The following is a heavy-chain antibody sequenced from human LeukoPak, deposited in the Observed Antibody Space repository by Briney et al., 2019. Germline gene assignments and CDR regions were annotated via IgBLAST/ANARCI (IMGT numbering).Heavy chain of an antibody. J-gene: IGHJ4*02. Sequence: SETLSLTCTVSGGSISSYYWSWIRQPAGKGLEWIGRIYTSGSTNYNPSLKSRVTMSVDTSKNQFSLKLSSVTAADTAVYYCARAEYCDSSGYYPMTLDYWGQGTLVTVSS. V-gene: IGHV4-4*07. CDR1: GGSISSYY. CDR3: ARAEYCDSSGYYPMTLDY. D-gene: IGHD3-22*01. CDR2: IYTSGST.